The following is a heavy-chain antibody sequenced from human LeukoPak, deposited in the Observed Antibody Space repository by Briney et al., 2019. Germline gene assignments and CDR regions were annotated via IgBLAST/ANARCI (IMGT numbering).Heavy chain of an antibody. V-gene: IGHV5-51*01. CDR3: ARRGTTYYATQDAFDI. CDR1: GYSFTDYW. D-gene: IGHD2/OR15-2a*01. Sequence: GKSLKISCKGSGYSFTDYWIGWVRQMPGKGLEWMGIIYPGDSDTSYSPSFQGQVTISADKSISTAYLQWSSLKASDTAMYYSARRGTTYYATQDAFDIWGQGTMVTVSS. J-gene: IGHJ3*02. CDR2: IYPGDSDT.